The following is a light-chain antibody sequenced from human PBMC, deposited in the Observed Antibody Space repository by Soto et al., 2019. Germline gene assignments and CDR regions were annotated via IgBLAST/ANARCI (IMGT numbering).Light chain of an antibody. Sequence: DIQMTQSPSSLSASVGDRVTITCRASQSISSYLNWYQQKPGKAPKLLIYAAFSLQSGVPSRFSGSGSGTDFTLTISSLQPEDFATYYCQQSYSTPLTFGGGTKV. CDR1: QSISSY. CDR3: QQSYSTPLT. CDR2: AAF. V-gene: IGKV1-39*01. J-gene: IGKJ4*01.